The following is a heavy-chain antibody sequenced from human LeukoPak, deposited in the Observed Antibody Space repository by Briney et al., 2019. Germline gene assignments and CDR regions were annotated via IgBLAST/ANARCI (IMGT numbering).Heavy chain of an antibody. CDR3: ARVRNSMATTFEY. Sequence: SETLSLTCAVYGGSFSGYYWSWIRQPPGKGLEWIGEINHSGSTNYNPSLKSRVTISVDTSKNQFSLKLSSVTAADTAVYYCARVRNSMATTFEYWGQGTLVTVSS. V-gene: IGHV4-34*01. CDR1: GGSFSGYY. J-gene: IGHJ4*02. CDR2: INHSGST. D-gene: IGHD5-24*01.